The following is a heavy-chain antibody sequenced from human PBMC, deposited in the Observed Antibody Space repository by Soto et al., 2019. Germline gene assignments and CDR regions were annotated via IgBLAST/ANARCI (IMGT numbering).Heavy chain of an antibody. Sequence: GESLKISCKGSGYSFTSYWIGWVRQMPGKGLEWMGIIYPGDSDTRYSPSFQGQVTISTDKSISTAYLQWSSLKASDTAMYYCARHLHGDNWNYEGFPYYYYGMDVWGQGTTVTVSS. D-gene: IGHD1-7*01. CDR3: ARHLHGDNWNYEGFPYYYYGMDV. CDR1: GYSFTSYW. CDR2: IYPGDSDT. V-gene: IGHV5-51*01. J-gene: IGHJ6*02.